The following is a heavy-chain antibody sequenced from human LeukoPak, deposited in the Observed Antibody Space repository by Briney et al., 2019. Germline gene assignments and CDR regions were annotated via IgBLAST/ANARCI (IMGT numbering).Heavy chain of an antibody. Sequence: SQTLSLTCAISGDSVSSNSGVWTWIRQSPSRGFEWLGSTFYRSKWYNHYAVSVKSRITINPDTSKNQFSLQLNSVTPEDTAVYYCAREAAAGWVDYWGQGTLVTVSS. CDR2: TFYRSKWYN. J-gene: IGHJ4*02. CDR3: AREAAAGWVDY. D-gene: IGHD6-13*01. CDR1: GDSVSSNSGV. V-gene: IGHV6-1*01.